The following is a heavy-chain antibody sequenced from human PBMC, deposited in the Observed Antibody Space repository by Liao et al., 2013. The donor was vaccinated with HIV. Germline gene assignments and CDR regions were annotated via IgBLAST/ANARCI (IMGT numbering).Heavy chain of an antibody. J-gene: IGHJ4*02. Sequence: QVHLQQWGAGLLKPSETLSLTCAVSGGSFSDYSWSWVRQPPGKGLEWIGEVNHSGSTNYNPSLKSRVTMSVDTSKNQFSLELTSVTAADTAVYYCAGGLGFWGQGTLVTVSS. CDR2: VNHSGST. V-gene: IGHV4-34*01. CDR3: AGGLGF. CDR1: GGSFSDYS. D-gene: IGHD3-16*01.